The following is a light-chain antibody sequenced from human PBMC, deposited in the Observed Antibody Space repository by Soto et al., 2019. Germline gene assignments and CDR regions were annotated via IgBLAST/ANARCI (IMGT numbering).Light chain of an antibody. CDR3: QQSYRTPLT. V-gene: IGKV1-39*01. Sequence: DIEMTQSPSTLSGSVGDIFTIXXRASQTISSWLSWYKQKPGKAPKXVIHAASSLQSGVPSRFSGRGAGTDFTLTISSLQPEDFATYYCQQSYRTPLTFGPGTKVDIK. CDR2: AAS. J-gene: IGKJ3*01. CDR1: QTISSW.